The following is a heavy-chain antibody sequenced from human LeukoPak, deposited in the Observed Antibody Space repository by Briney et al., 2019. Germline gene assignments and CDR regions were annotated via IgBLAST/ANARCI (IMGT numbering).Heavy chain of an antibody. J-gene: IGHJ4*02. CDR3: ARLTGNDFWSGYYTPNYFDN. D-gene: IGHD3-3*01. CDR2: IYPGDSDT. Sequence: GESLKISCKGSGYSFTSYWIGWVRQMPGKGLEWMGIIYPGDSDTRYSSSRQGQVTTSADKSISTAYLQWSSLKASDTAMYYCARLTGNDFWSGYYTPNYFDNWGQGTLVTVSS. CDR1: GYSFTSYW. V-gene: IGHV5-51*01.